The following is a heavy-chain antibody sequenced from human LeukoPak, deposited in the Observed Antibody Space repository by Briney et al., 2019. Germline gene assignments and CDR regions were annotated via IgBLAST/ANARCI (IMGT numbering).Heavy chain of an antibody. CDR1: GFAFSSYE. CDR2: IRSSGSTI. CDR3: ARDFGRWFFDY. J-gene: IGHJ4*02. Sequence: GGSLRLSCAASGFAFSSYEMIWVRQAPGKGLEWVSYIRSSGSTIYYADSVKGRFTISRDNAKNSLYLLMNSLRAEDTAVYYCARDFGRWFFDYWGQGTLVTVSS. D-gene: IGHD4-23*01. V-gene: IGHV3-48*03.